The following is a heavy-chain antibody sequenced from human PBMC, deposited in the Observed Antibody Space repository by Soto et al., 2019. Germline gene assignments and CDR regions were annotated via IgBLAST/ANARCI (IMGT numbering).Heavy chain of an antibody. J-gene: IGHJ5*02. CDR2: INWNGGST. CDR3: AREVVYDFWSGSWFDP. V-gene: IGHV3-20*01. D-gene: IGHD3-3*01. Sequence: APGKGLEWVSGINWNGGSTGYADSVKGRFTISRDNAKNSLYLQMNSLRAEDTALYHCAREVVYDFWSGSWFDPWGQGTLVTVSS.